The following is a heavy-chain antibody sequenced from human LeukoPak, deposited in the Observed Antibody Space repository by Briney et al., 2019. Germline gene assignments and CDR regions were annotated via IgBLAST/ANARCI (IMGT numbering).Heavy chain of an antibody. D-gene: IGHD3-22*01. V-gene: IGHV4-59*12. CDR2: IYYSGST. J-gene: IGHJ5*02. CDR1: GGSISSYY. Sequence: SETLSLTCTVSGGSISSYYWSWIRQPPGKGLEWIGYIYYSGSTNYNPSLKSRVTISVDTSKNQFSLKLSSVTAADTAVYYCARGESGTYYYDEGGPNWFDPWGQGTLVTVSS. CDR3: ARGESGTYYYDEGGPNWFDP.